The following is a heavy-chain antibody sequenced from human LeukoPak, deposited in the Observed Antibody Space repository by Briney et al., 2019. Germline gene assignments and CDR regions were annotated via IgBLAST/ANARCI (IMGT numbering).Heavy chain of an antibody. Sequence: PGGSLRLSCAASGFTFSSYAMHWVRQAPGKGLEWVAVISYDGSNKYYADSVKGRFTISRDNSKNTLYLQMNSLRAEDTAVYYCAGDMADIVVVVAALWYGMDVWGQGTTVTVSS. D-gene: IGHD2-15*01. CDR2: ISYDGSNK. CDR3: AGDMADIVVVVAALWYGMDV. V-gene: IGHV3-30-3*01. J-gene: IGHJ6*02. CDR1: GFTFSSYA.